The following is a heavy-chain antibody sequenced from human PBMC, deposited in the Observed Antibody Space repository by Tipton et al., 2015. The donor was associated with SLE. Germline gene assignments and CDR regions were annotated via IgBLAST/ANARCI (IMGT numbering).Heavy chain of an antibody. J-gene: IGHJ3*02. CDR2: IYYSGSP. D-gene: IGHD3-10*01. CDR3: ARNPITMVRGVIPGAFDI. CDR1: GGSISSSGYY. V-gene: IGHV4-31*03. Sequence: LRLSCTVSGGSISSSGYYWSWIRQHPGKGLEWIGHIYYSGSPDYNASLKSRATISVDTSKNQFSLKLTSVTAADTAVYYCARNPITMVRGVIPGAFDIWGQGTMVTVSS.